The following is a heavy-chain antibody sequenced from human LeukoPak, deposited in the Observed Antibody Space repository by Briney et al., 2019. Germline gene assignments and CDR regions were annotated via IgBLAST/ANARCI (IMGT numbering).Heavy chain of an antibody. J-gene: IGHJ2*01. CDR1: GGSFSGYY. Sequence: PSETLSLTCAVYGGSFSGYYWSWIRQPPGNGLEWIGEINHSGSTNYNPSLKSRVTISVDTSKSQFSLKLSSVTAADTAVYYCARVGVYSSSWYFDLWGRGTLVTVSS. CDR2: INHSGST. CDR3: ARVGVYSSSWYFDL. D-gene: IGHD6-13*01. V-gene: IGHV4-34*01.